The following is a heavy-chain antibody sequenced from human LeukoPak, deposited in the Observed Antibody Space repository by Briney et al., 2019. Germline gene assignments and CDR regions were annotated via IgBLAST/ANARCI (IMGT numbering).Heavy chain of an antibody. V-gene: IGHV3-23*01. CDR2: ISGSGGST. J-gene: IGHJ4*02. CDR1: GFTFSIYA. D-gene: IGHD3-10*01. Sequence: GGSLRLSCAASGFTFSIYAMSWVRQAPGKGLEWVSGISGSGGSTYYADSVKGRFTISRDNSKNTLYLQMNSLRAEDTAVYYCASLYGSGSYYNGVYWGQGTLVIVSS. CDR3: ASLYGSGSYYNGVY.